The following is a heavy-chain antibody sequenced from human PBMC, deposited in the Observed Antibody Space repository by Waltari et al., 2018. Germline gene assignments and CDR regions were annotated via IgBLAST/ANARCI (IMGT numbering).Heavy chain of an antibody. D-gene: IGHD7-27*01. V-gene: IGHV3-7*01. CDR1: GFTFSTYL. Sequence: EVQLVESGGDLVRPGGSLRLSCEASGFTFSTYLMCWVRQATGKGLEWVADIRQDGGEERYLASVRGRFIISRDNAKNSVFLQMDSLRAEDTALYYCAKDNWGLPGGIDGFDVWGQGTMVTVSS. CDR2: IRQDGGEE. J-gene: IGHJ3*01. CDR3: AKDNWGLPGGIDGFDV.